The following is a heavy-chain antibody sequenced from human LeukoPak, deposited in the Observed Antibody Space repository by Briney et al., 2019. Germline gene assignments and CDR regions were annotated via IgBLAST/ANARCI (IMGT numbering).Heavy chain of an antibody. Sequence: GGSLRLSCAASGFTFDDYAMHWVRQAPGKGLEWVSGISWNSGSIGYADSVKGRFTISRDNSKNTLYLQMNNLRAEDTAIYYCAKDLRAMTTVTPFDYWGQGTLVTVSS. J-gene: IGHJ4*02. CDR2: ISWNSGSI. CDR1: GFTFDDYA. V-gene: IGHV3-9*01. CDR3: AKDLRAMTTVTPFDY. D-gene: IGHD4-17*01.